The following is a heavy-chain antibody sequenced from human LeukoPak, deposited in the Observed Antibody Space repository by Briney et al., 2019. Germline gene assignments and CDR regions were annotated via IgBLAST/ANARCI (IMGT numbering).Heavy chain of an antibody. D-gene: IGHD6-19*01. CDR2: ISGSGGST. CDR3: AKVPIAVAGTYYFDY. CDR1: GFTFSIYA. Sequence: GGSLRLSCAASGFTFSIYAMSWVRPAPGKGLEWVSAISGSGGSTYYADAVKGRFTISRDNSKNPLNLQMNSLSAEDTAVYSCAKVPIAVAGTYYFDYWGQGTLVTVSS. J-gene: IGHJ4*02. V-gene: IGHV3-23*01.